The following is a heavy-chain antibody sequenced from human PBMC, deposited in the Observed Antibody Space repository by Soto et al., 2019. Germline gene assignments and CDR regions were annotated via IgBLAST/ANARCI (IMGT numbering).Heavy chain of an antibody. CDR2: ISSSSSTI. D-gene: IGHD3-3*01. V-gene: IGHV3-48*01. CDR1: GFTFSSYS. CDR3: ARDTFGVVIIGGFDY. J-gene: IGHJ4*02. Sequence: PGGSLRLSCAAFGFTFSSYSMNWVRQAPGKGLEWVSYISSSSSTIYYADSVKGRFTISRDNAKNSLYLQMNSLRAEDTAVYYCARDTFGVVIIGGFDYWGQGTLVTVSS.